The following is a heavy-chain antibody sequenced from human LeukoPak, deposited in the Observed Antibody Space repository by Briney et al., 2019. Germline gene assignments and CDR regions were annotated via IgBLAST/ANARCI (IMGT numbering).Heavy chain of an antibody. V-gene: IGHV4-59*01. CDR2: IYYSGST. D-gene: IGHD2-15*01. J-gene: IGHJ4*02. Sequence: PSETLSLTCTVSGGSISSYYWSWIRQPPGKGLEWIGYIYYSGSTNYNPSLKSRVTISVDTSKNQFSLTLSSVTAADTAVYYCARIPYCSGGSCYPDYWGQGTLVTVSS. CDR3: ARIPYCSGGSCYPDY. CDR1: GGSISSYY.